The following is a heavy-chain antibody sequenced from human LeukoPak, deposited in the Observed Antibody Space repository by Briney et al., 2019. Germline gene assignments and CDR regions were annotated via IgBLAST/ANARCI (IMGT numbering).Heavy chain of an antibody. D-gene: IGHD1-7*01. CDR1: GYTLTEAS. V-gene: IGHV1-24*01. J-gene: IGHJ4*02. Sequence: ASVKVSCKVSGYTLTEASVHWVRQAPGQGLEWMGGVDPADGKTVYGQKFQDRVSITEDTSTVTAYMDLSNLRSEDTAVYSCATFSIITGTDSDFWGQGTLVTVSS. CDR2: VDPADGKT. CDR3: ATFSIITGTDSDF.